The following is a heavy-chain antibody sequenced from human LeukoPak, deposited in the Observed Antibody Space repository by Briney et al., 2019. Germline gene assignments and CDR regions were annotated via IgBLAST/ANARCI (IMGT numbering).Heavy chain of an antibody. D-gene: IGHD4-23*01. J-gene: IGHJ3*02. V-gene: IGHV3-21*01. CDR2: ISSSSSYI. CDR3: ARVRWESAHDAFDI. CDR1: GFTFSSYS. Sequence: GGSLRLSCAASGFTFSSYSMNWVRQAPGKGLEWVSSISSSSSYIYYADSVKGRFTISRDNAKNSLYLQMNSLRAEDTAVYYCARVRWESAHDAFDIWGQGTMVSVSS.